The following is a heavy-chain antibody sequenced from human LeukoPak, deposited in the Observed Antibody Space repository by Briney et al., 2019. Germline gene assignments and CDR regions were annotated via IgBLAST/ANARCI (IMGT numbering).Heavy chain of an antibody. D-gene: IGHD3-22*01. CDR2: IRQDGSEK. Sequence: GGSLRLSCAASGFTFSSYWLSWVRQAPGKGLGCVANIRQDGSEKYYVDSVKGRFTISRDNAKNSLYLQMNSLTAEDTAVYYCARDPLYFDSPAGIDYWGQGTLVTVSS. J-gene: IGHJ4*02. V-gene: IGHV3-7*03. CDR3: ARDPLYFDSPAGIDY. CDR1: GFTFSSYW.